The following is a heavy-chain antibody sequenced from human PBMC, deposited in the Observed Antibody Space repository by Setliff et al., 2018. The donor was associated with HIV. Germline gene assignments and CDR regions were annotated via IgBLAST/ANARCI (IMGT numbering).Heavy chain of an antibody. D-gene: IGHD3-22*01. CDR3: ARCYYDSSGPTDAFDI. CDR2: MYTSGST. CDR1: GGSISSDNYY. Sequence: SETLSLTCTVSGGSISSDNYYWSWIRQPAGKGLEWIGRMYTSGSTNYNPSLKSRVTISVDTSRSTVYMELSSLRSEDTAVYYCARCYYDSSGPTDAFDIWGQGTVVTV. V-gene: IGHV4-61*02. J-gene: IGHJ3*02.